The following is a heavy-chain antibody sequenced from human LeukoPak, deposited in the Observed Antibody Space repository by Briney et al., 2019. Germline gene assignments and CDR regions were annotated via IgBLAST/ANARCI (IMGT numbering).Heavy chain of an antibody. V-gene: IGHV4-34*01. Sequence: NPSETLSLTCAVYGGSFSGYYWSWIRQPPGKGLEWIGEINHSGSTNYNPSLKSRVTISVDTSKNQFSLKLSSVTAADTAVYYCARGPRYSSGWYGYWGQGTLVTVSS. CDR2: INHSGST. D-gene: IGHD6-19*01. J-gene: IGHJ4*02. CDR1: GGSFSGYY. CDR3: ARGPRYSSGWYGY.